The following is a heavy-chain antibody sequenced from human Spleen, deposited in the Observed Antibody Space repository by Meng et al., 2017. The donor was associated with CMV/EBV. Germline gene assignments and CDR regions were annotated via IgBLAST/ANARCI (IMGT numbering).Heavy chain of an antibody. CDR1: GGSFSGYY. V-gene: IGHV4-30-4*08. CDR2: IYYSGNT. J-gene: IGHJ3*02. Sequence: SQTLSLTCAVYGGSFSGYYWSWIRQPPGKGLEWIGYIYYSGNTYYKPSLNSRLTMSVDTSKNQFSLKLTSVTAADTAMYYCARENSGYARAFDIWGQGTMVTVSS. CDR3: ARENSGYARAFDI. D-gene: IGHD5-12*01.